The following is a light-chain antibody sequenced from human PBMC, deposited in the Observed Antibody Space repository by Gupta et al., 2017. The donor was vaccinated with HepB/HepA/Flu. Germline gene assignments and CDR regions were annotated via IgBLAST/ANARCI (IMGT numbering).Light chain of an antibody. J-gene: IGLJ1*01. Sequence: QSALTPPASVSGSPGQSITISCTASTSGYVTSNRVSWFQQYPGKAPKLIIYEVSKRPSGVSNRFSGSKSGNTATLTISGLQAEDEADYFCCSYAGSYTHVFGPGTKVIVL. CDR1: TSGYVTSNR. CDR3: CSYAGSYTHV. V-gene: IGLV2-23*02. CDR2: EVS.